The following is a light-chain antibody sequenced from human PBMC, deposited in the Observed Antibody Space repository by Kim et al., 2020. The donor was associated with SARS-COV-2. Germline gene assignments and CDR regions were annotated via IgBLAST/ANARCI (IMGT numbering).Light chain of an antibody. V-gene: IGKV3-15*01. J-gene: IGKJ1*01. CDR3: QQYNNWPRT. CDR2: GAS. CDR1: QSVSSN. Sequence: EIVMTQSPATLSVSPGERATLSCRASQSVSSNLVWYQQKPGQAPRLLIYGASTRVTGIPARFSGSGSGTEFTLTISSLQSEDFAVYYCQQYNNWPRTFGQGTKVGIK.